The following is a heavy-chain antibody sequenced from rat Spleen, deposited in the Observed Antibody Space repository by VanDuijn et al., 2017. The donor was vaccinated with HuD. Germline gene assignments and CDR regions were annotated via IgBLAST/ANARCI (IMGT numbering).Heavy chain of an antibody. J-gene: IGHJ3*01. D-gene: IGHD1-9*01. CDR1: GFTFSSFA. V-gene: IGHV5S23*01. CDR2: ISTGGGNT. Sequence: EVQLVESDGGLVQPGRSLKLSCAASGFTFSSFAMAWVRQAPTKGLEWVASISTGGGNTYYRDSVKGRFTISRDNAKSTLYLQMDSLRSEDTATYYRARHPTYYGFDGDWFACWGQGTLVTVSS. CDR3: ARHPTYYGFDGDWFAC.